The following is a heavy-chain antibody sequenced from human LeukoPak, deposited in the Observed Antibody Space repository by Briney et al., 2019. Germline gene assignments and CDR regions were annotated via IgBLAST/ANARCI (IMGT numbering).Heavy chain of an antibody. J-gene: IGHJ4*02. CDR1: GGSISSGSYY. V-gene: IGHV4-61*02. D-gene: IGHD3-10*01. CDR3: ARDTYYYGSGSYYNPSYFDY. Sequence: SETLSPTCTVSGGSISSGSYYWSWIRQPAGKGLEWIGRIYTSGSTNYNPSLKSRVTISVDTSKNQFSLKLSSVTAADTAVYYCARDTYYYGSGSYYNPSYFDYWGQGTLVTVSS. CDR2: IYTSGST.